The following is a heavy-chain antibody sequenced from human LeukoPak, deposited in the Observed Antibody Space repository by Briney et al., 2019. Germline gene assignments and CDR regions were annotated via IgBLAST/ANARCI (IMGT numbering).Heavy chain of an antibody. CDR3: ARDTVDSSGAYDY. J-gene: IGHJ4*02. D-gene: IGHD6-19*01. Sequence: SETLSLTCTVSGGSISSYYWSWIRQPPGKGLEWIGYIYYSGSTNYNPSLKSRVTISVDTSKNQFSLKLSSVTAADTAVYYCARDTVDSSGAYDYWGQGTLVTVSS. V-gene: IGHV4-59*01. CDR1: GGSISSYY. CDR2: IYYSGST.